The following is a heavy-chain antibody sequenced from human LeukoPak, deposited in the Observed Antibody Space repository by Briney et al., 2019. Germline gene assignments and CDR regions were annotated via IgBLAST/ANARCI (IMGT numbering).Heavy chain of an antibody. V-gene: IGHV4-4*02. Sequence: PSGTLSLTCGVSGASISNDNWWTWVRQPPGKGLEWIGEIYYSGDTNYNPSLKSRVTISIDKSRNQFSLRLNSVTAADTAVYYCAGHGSGSYLGAFDIWGQGTMVTVSS. CDR1: GASISNDNW. D-gene: IGHD3-10*01. J-gene: IGHJ3*02. CDR3: AGHGSGSYLGAFDI. CDR2: IYYSGDT.